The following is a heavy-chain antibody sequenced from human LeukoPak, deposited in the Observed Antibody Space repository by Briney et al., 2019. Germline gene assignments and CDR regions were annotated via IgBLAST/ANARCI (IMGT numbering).Heavy chain of an antibody. Sequence: GGSLRLSCAASGFTFSNYGIHWVRQAPGKGLEWVAVISYDGSKKYYADFVKGRFTISRDNSKNTLHLQMNSLRAEDTAVYYCAKYYYSLGSYTAALDYWGQGTLVTVSS. CDR1: GFTFSNYG. V-gene: IGHV3-30*18. D-gene: IGHD3-10*01. J-gene: IGHJ4*02. CDR3: AKYYYSLGSYTAALDY. CDR2: ISYDGSKK.